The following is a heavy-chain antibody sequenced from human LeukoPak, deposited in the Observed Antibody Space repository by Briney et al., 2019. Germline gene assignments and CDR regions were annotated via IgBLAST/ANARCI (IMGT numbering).Heavy chain of an antibody. CDR2: VSSSSSYI. V-gene: IGHV3-21*01. J-gene: IGHJ4*02. D-gene: IGHD1-7*01. CDR1: GFTFSSYS. Sequence: KAGGSLRLSCAASGFTFSSYSMNWVRQAPGKGLEWVSSVSSSSSYIYYADSVKGRFTISRDNAKNSLYLQMNSLRAEDTAVYYCARDLYLTGTSDYWGQGTLVTVSS. CDR3: ARDLYLTGTSDY.